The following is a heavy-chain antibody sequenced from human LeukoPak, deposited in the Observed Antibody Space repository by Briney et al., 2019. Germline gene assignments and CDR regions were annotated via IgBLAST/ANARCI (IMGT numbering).Heavy chain of an antibody. V-gene: IGHV3-15*01. CDR3: STLGVPAAV. D-gene: IGHD2-2*01. J-gene: IGHJ4*02. CDR2: IKSKTDGGTT. CDR1: GFTFSSYA. Sequence: GGPLRLSCAASGFTFSSYAMSWVRQAPGKGLEWVGRIKSKTDGGTTDYAAPVQGRFTISRDGSKNTLYLQMNSLKTEDTAVYYCSTLGVPAAVWGQGTLVTVSS.